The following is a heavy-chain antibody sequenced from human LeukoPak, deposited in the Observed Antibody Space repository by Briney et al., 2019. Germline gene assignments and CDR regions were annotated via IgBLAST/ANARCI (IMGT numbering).Heavy chain of an antibody. Sequence: SVKVSCKASGGTFISYDISWVRHAPGQGLEWMGGITPMFGTAKYAQKFQGRVTITAVESMSTAYMELSSLRSEDTAVYYCARGWLAETTVVTPYNYWGQGTLVTVSS. V-gene: IGHV1-69*13. CDR1: GGTFISYD. CDR3: ARGWLAETTVVTPYNY. J-gene: IGHJ4*02. CDR2: ITPMFGTA. D-gene: IGHD4-23*01.